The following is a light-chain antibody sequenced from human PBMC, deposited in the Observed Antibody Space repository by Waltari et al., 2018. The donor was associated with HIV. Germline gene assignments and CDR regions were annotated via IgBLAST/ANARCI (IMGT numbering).Light chain of an antibody. V-gene: IGKV1-12*01. Sequence: IHMTPSPSSVSASVGDRVTLPWRATESVGTSLAWYQQQPHRPPKLLMFDASRLQTGVPSRFSGSGAGTDVNLTISRVQLEDFATYCCRHGRGFPHTFGRG. J-gene: IGKJ2*01. CDR3: RHGRGFPHT. CDR2: DAS. CDR1: ESVGTS.